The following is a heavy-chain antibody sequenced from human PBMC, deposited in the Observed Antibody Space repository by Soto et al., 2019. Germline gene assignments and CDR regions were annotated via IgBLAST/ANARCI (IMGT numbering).Heavy chain of an antibody. CDR2: ISAYNGNT. Sequence: QVQLVQSGAEVKKPGASVKVSCKASGYTFTSYGINWVRQAPGQGLEWMGWISAYNGNTNYAQKLQDRVTMTTDTSTSTAYMVLRSMRSEDTAVYYCASSGSCYSGCDYYYGLDVWGQGTTVTVS. D-gene: IGHD2-15*01. CDR3: ASSGSCYSGCDYYYGLDV. J-gene: IGHJ6*02. CDR1: GYTFTSYG. V-gene: IGHV1-18*04.